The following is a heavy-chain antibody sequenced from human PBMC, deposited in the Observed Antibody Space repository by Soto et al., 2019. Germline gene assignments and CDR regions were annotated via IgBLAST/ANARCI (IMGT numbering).Heavy chain of an antibody. CDR2: TYYRSKWYN. V-gene: IGHV6-1*01. D-gene: IGHD6-19*01. J-gene: IGHJ6*03. CDR3: ARGRTNSSCWYYYYYYIDV. CDR1: GDRVSSNSAA. Sequence: SQTLSLTCAISGDRVSSNSAAWNWIRQSPSRGLEWLGRTYYRSKWYNDYAVSVKSRITINPDTSKNQFSLQLNSVTAEDTAVYYCARGRTNSSCWYYYYYYIDVWGKGTTVTVSS.